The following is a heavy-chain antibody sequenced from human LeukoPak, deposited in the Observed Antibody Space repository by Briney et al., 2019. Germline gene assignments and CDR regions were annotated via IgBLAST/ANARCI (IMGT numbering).Heavy chain of an antibody. CDR1: GYTFTSYG. D-gene: IGHD6-19*01. CDR2: FDPEDGET. V-gene: IGHV1-24*01. CDR3: ANYVSGWPDY. J-gene: IGHJ4*02. Sequence: ASVKVSCKASGYTFTSYGISWVRQAPGKGLEWMGGFDPEDGETIYAQKFQGRVTMTEDTSTDTAYMELSSLRSEDTAVYYCANYVSGWPDYWGQGTLVTVSS.